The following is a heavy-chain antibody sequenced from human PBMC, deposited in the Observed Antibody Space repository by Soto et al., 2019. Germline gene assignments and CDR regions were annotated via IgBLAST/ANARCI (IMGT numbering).Heavy chain of an antibody. CDR3: ARSRTILIDCSITSCYERGDVFDI. V-gene: IGHV3-74*01. Sequence: GGSLRLSCAASGFTFSSYWMHWVRQAPGKGLVWVSRINSDGSSTSYADSVKGRFTISRDNAKNTLYLQMNSLRAEDTAVYYCARSRTILIDCSITSCYERGDVFDIWGQGTMVTVSS. CDR1: GFTFSSYW. J-gene: IGHJ3*02. D-gene: IGHD2-2*01. CDR2: INSDGSST.